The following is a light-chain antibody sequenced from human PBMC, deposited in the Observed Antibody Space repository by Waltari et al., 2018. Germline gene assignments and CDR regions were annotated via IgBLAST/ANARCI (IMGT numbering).Light chain of an antibody. J-gene: IGKJ4*01. CDR1: QSVSTY. CDR3: QHRAIWPLT. Sequence: EIVLTQTPATLSLSTGDRATLSCRASQSVSTYLVWYQQKRGQAPRLLIYDVSNRATDIPARFSGSGSGTDFTLTISSLEPEDFAVYYCQHRAIWPLTFGGGTKVEIK. CDR2: DVS. V-gene: IGKV3-11*01.